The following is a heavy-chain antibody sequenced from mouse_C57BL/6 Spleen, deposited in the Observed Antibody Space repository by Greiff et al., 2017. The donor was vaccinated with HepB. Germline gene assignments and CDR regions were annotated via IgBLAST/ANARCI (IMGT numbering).Heavy chain of an antibody. CDR2: ISDGGSYT. CDR3: ARSYPDY. CDR1: GFTFSSYA. V-gene: IGHV5-4*03. J-gene: IGHJ2*01. D-gene: IGHD2-10*01. Sequence: EVNVVESGGGLVKPGGSLKLSCAASGFTFSSYAMSWVRQTPEKRLEWVATISDGGSYTYYPDNVKGRFTISRDNAKNNLYLQMSHLKSEDTAMYYCARSYPDYWGQGTTLTVSS.